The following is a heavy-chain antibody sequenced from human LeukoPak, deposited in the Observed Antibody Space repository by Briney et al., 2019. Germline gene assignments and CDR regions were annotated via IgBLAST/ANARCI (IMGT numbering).Heavy chain of an antibody. D-gene: IGHD4-11*01. V-gene: IGHV4-39*01. CDR1: GGSISSSSYY. CDR2: IYYSGST. CDR3: ARHENSDYSNYLRWTGWFDP. Sequence: PSETLSLTCTVSGGSISSSSYYWSWIRQPPGKGLEWIGSIYYSGSTYYNPSLKSRVTMSVDTSKNQFSLKLSSVTAADTAVYYCARHENSDYSNYLRWTGWFDPWGQGTLVTVSS. J-gene: IGHJ5*02.